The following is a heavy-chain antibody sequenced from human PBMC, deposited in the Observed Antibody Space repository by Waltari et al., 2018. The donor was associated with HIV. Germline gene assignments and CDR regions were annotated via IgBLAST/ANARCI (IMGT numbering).Heavy chain of an antibody. CDR1: GFTFSSYA. Sequence: EVQLLESGGGLVQPGGSLRLSCAASGFTFSSYAMSWVSQAPGKGLEWVSAISGSGGSTYYADSVKGRFTISRDNSKNTLYLQMDSLRAEDTAVYYCATRGWAVAGNGYWGQGTLVTVSS. CDR2: ISGSGGST. CDR3: ATRGWAVAGNGY. V-gene: IGHV3-23*01. D-gene: IGHD6-19*01. J-gene: IGHJ4*02.